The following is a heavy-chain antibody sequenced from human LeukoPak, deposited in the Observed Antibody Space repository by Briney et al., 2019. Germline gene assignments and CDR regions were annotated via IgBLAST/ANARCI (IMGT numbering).Heavy chain of an antibody. Sequence: PSETLSLTCTVSGGSISRYYWSWIRQPAGKGLEWIGRIYASGSTNYNPSLKSRVTMSVDTSKNQFSLKLSSVTAADTAVYYCAREGDTSGLTHWFDPWGQGTLVTVSS. CDR3: AREGDTSGLTHWFDP. CDR2: IYASGST. D-gene: IGHD1-26*01. CDR1: GGSISRYY. V-gene: IGHV4-4*07. J-gene: IGHJ5*02.